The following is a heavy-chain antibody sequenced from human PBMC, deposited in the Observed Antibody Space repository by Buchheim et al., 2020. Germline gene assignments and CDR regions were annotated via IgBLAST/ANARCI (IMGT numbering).Heavy chain of an antibody. CDR3: AKLYCSSTSCSCFDY. Sequence: EVQLLESGGGLVQPGGSLRLSCAASGFTFSSSAMSWVRQAPGKGLEWVSGITTGGTTYYADSVKGRFTISRDNSKNTLYLQMNSLRAEDTAVYYCAKLYCSSTSCSCFDYWGQGTL. D-gene: IGHD2-2*01. CDR2: ITTGGTT. V-gene: IGHV3-23*01. CDR1: GFTFSSSA. J-gene: IGHJ4*02.